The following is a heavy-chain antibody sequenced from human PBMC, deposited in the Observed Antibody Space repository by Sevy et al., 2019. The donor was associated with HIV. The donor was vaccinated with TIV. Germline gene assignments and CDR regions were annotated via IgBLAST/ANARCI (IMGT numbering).Heavy chain of an antibody. V-gene: IGHV1-18*01. J-gene: IGHJ6*02. CDR1: GYTLNNYG. Sequence: ASVKVSCKASGYTLNNYGISWVRQAPGQGLEWIGWITAYKDNTNYAQNFQGRVTMTTDTSTSTGYMELRSLRSDDTAGYYCTRVDPYYEFGDVWGQGTTVTVSS. CDR3: TRVDPYYEFGDV. CDR2: ITAYKDNT. D-gene: IGHD3-3*01.